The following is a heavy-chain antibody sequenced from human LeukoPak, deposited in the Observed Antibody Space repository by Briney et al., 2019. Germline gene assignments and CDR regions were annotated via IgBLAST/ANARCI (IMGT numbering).Heavy chain of an antibody. CDR1: GYSFTRYW. D-gene: IGHD3-16*01. CDR2: IDPSDSYT. CDR3: AATRFDYYDMDV. V-gene: IGHV5-10-1*01. Sequence: GESLKISCKGSGYSFTRYWINWVRQMPGKGLEWMGRIDPSDSYTNYSPSFQGRVTISADKSISTAYLQWSSLRASDTAMYYCAATRFDYYDMDVWGQGTTVTVSS. J-gene: IGHJ6*02.